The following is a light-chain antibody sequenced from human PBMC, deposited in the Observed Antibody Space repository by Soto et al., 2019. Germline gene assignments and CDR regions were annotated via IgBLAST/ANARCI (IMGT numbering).Light chain of an antibody. V-gene: IGLV1-40*01. CDR1: SSNIGAGYD. Sequence: QSVLTQPPSVSGAPGQRVTISCPGGSSNIGAGYDVHWYQQLPGTAPKLLIYGNSNRPSGVPDRFSGSKSGTSASLAITGLQAEDEADYYCQSYDSSLSGSVFGGGTQLTVL. CDR3: QSYDSSLSGSV. CDR2: GNS. J-gene: IGLJ2*01.